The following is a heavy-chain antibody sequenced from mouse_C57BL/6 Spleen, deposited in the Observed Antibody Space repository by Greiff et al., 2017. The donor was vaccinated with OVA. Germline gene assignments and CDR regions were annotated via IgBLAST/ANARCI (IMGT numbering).Heavy chain of an antibody. CDR2: ISYSGST. CDR3: ARDGYDGGWAY. CDR1: GYSITSGYD. D-gene: IGHD2-2*01. V-gene: IGHV3-1*01. J-gene: IGHJ3*01. Sequence: VQLQQSGPGMVKPSQSLSLTCTVTGYSITSGYDWHWIRHFPGNKLEWMGYISYSGSTNYNPSLKSRISITHDTSKNHFFLKLNSVTTEDTATYYCARDGYDGGWAYWGQGTLVTVSA.